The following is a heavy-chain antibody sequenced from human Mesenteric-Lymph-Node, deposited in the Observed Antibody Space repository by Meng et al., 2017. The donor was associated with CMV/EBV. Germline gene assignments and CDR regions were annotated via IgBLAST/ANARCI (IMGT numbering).Heavy chain of an antibody. CDR3: ARDPPSSVWNDVGSLPLDV. D-gene: IGHD1-1*01. CDR1: GGTFSSYA. J-gene: IGHJ6*02. V-gene: IGHV1-69*10. CDR2: IIHILGIA. Sequence: SVKVSCKASGGTFSSYAISWVRQAPGHGLEWMGGIIHILGIANYAQKFQGRVTITADNSTSTAYMELSSLRSEDTAVYYCARDPPSSVWNDVGSLPLDVWGQGTPVTVSS.